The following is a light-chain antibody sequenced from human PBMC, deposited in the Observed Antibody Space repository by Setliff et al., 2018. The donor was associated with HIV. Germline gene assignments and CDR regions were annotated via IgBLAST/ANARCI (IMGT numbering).Light chain of an antibody. CDR1: SSDVGNYNL. CDR2: GVS. V-gene: IGLV2-23*02. J-gene: IGLJ1*01. CDR3: CSYARSSTYV. Sequence: QSALTQPASVSRSPGQSFTLSCAGTSSDVGNYNLVSWYQHHPGKAPKLIIYGVSERPSGVSNRFSGPKSGNTASLTISGLQAEDEADYYCCSYARSSTYVFGPGTKVTVL.